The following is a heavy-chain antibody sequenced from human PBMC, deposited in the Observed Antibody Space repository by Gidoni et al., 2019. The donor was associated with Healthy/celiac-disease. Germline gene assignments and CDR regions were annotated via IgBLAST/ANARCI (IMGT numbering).Heavy chain of an antibody. CDR1: GGSISSRNW. Sequence: QVQLQESGPGLVKPSGTLSLTRAVPGGSISSRNWWSWVRQPPGKGLEWIGDIYHSGSTNYNPSLKSRVTIYVATSTTQFSLKLSSVPAADTAVYYCARAAGVDAFDIWGQGTMVTVSS. J-gene: IGHJ3*02. CDR2: IYHSGST. V-gene: IGHV4-4*02. CDR3: ARAAGVDAFDI.